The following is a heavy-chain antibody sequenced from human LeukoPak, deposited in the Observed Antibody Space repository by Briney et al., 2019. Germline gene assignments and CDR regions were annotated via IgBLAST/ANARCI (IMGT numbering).Heavy chain of an antibody. CDR2: FDPEDGET. D-gene: IGHD1-26*01. Sequence: GASVKVSCKVSGYTLTELSMHWVRQAPGKGLEWMGGFDPEDGETIYAQKFQGRVTMTEDTSTDTAYMELSSLRSEDTAVYYCAKDRPTGGSYYGYYYYGMDVWGQGTTVTVSS. CDR3: AKDRPTGGSYYGYYYYGMDV. J-gene: IGHJ6*02. CDR1: GYTLTELS. V-gene: IGHV1-24*01.